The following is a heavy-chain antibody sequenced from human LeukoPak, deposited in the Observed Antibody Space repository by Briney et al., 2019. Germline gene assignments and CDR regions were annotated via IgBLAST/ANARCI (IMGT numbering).Heavy chain of an antibody. J-gene: IGHJ6*03. V-gene: IGHV3-23*01. CDR3: AKNLRDSGNYYYYMDV. CDR2: ISGSGFTP. Sequence: GGSLRLSCAASGFTFSTHAMSWVRQAPGKGLEWVSSISGSGFTPFYADSVRGRFTISRDKSKNTLYLQMNSLRAEDTAIYYCAKNLRDSGNYYYYMDVWGKGTTVTVSS. CDR1: GFTFSTHA. D-gene: IGHD3-10*01.